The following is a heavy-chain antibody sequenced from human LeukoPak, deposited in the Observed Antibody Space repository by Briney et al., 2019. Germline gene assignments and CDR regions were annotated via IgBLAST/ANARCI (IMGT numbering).Heavy chain of an antibody. Sequence: GGSLRLSCAASGFTFSSYAMHWVRQAPGKGLEWVAAISYDGSNKYYADSVKGRFTISRDNSKNTLYLQMNSLRAEDTAVYYCARDFGWLLDYWGQGTLVTVSS. D-gene: IGHD5-18*01. CDR1: GFTFSSYA. J-gene: IGHJ4*02. CDR2: ISYDGSNK. V-gene: IGHV3-30-3*01. CDR3: ARDFGWLLDY.